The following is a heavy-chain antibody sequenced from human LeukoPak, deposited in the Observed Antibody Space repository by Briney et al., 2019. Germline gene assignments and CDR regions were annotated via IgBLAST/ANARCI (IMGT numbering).Heavy chain of an antibody. V-gene: IGHV4-34*01. D-gene: IGHD3-10*01. CDR1: GGSFSGYY. CDR3: ARGVCYGSGSYYNYYFDY. CDR2: INHSGST. J-gene: IGHJ4*02. Sequence: SETLSLTCAVYGGSFSGYYWSWIRQPPGKGLEWIGEINHSGSTNYNPSLKSRVTISVDTSKNQFSLKLSSVTAADTAVYYCARGVCYGSGSYYNYYFDYWGQGTLVTVSS.